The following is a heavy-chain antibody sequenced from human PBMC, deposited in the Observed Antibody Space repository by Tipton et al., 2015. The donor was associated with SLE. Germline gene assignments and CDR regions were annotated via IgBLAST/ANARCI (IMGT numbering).Heavy chain of an antibody. D-gene: IGHD5-12*01. J-gene: IGHJ5*02. CDR3: AASGYTFLSWFDP. V-gene: IGHV4-59*11. CDR2: VHSSGST. Sequence: LSCTVSGGSISSHYWSWIRQPPGKRLEWIGHVHSSGSTFYNPSLKSRVTISMDTSKNQVSLRMTSVTAADTAVYYCAASGYTFLSWFDPWGQGTPVTVSS. CDR1: GGSISSHY.